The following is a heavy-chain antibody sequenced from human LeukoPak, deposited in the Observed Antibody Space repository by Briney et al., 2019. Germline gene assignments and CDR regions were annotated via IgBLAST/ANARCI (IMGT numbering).Heavy chain of an antibody. CDR3: ARDSSSWYRPSFLNNWFDP. V-gene: IGHV3-7*01. J-gene: IGHJ5*02. Sequence: PGGSLRLSCAASGFTFSSYWMSWVRQAPGRGLEWVANIKQGGSEKYYVDSVKGRFTISRDNAKNSLYLQMNSLRAEDTAVYYCARDSSSWYRPSFLNNWFDPWGQGTLVTVSS. CDR1: GFTFSSYW. CDR2: IKQGGSEK. D-gene: IGHD6-13*01.